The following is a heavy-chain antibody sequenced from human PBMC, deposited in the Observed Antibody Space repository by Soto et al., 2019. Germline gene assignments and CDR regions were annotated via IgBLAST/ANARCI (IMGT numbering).Heavy chain of an antibody. Sequence: ASVKVSCKASGYTFTGYYMHWVRQAPGQGLEWMGWINPNSGGTNYAQKFQGWVTMTRDTSISTAYKELSRLRSDDTAVYYFARDGYSGYDLRETDAFDIWGQGTMVTVSS. J-gene: IGHJ3*02. CDR1: GYTFTGYY. D-gene: IGHD5-12*01. V-gene: IGHV1-2*04. CDR3: ARDGYSGYDLRETDAFDI. CDR2: INPNSGGT.